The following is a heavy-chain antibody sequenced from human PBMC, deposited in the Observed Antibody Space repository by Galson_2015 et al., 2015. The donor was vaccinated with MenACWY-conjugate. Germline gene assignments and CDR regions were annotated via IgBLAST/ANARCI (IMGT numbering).Heavy chain of an antibody. Sequence: SLRLSCAASGFTVSSNYMSWVRQAPGKGLEWVSVIYSGGSTYYADSVKGRFTISRDNSKNTLYLQMNSLRAEDTAVYYCAREQYSSSWYLDVWGQGTTVTVSS. D-gene: IGHD6-13*01. V-gene: IGHV3-53*01. J-gene: IGHJ6*02. CDR2: IYSGGST. CDR3: AREQYSSSWYLDV. CDR1: GFTVSSNY.